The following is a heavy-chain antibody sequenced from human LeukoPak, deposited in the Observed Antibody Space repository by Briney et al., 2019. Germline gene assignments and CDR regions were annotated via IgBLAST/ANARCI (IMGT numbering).Heavy chain of an antibody. CDR1: GGSIDSYY. V-gene: IGHV4-59*01. Sequence: SETLSLTCTVSGGSIDSYYWSWIRQPPGKGLEWIGYIYYTGSTEYHPSLKSRVTISLDTSKNQFSLKLTPVTAADTAVYYCARVYQSAEYYFDYWGQGNLVSVSS. CDR2: IYYTGST. J-gene: IGHJ4*02. D-gene: IGHD2-2*01. CDR3: ARVYQSAEYYFDY.